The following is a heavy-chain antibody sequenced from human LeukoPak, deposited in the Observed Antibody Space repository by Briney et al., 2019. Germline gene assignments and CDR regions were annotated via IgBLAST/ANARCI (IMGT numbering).Heavy chain of an antibody. D-gene: IGHD3-22*01. Sequence: PGGSLRLSCAASGFTFSNHGMHWVRQAPGKGLEWVAFIRYDGTDKYYADSVKGRFTISRDNAKNSLYLQMNSLRAEDTAVYYCASFLSSGYYQTWYDPWGQGTLVTVSS. J-gene: IGHJ5*02. CDR3: ASFLSSGYYQTWYDP. V-gene: IGHV3-30*02. CDR2: IRYDGTDK. CDR1: GFTFSNHG.